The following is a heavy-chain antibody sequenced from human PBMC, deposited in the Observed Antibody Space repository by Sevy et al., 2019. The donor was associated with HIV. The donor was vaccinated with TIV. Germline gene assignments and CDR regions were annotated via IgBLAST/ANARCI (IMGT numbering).Heavy chain of an antibody. V-gene: IGHV3-23*01. CDR3: TQEIGAKNHV. Sequence: GGSLRLSCAASGFTFSSSAMTWVRQAPGKGLEWVSSISGSGSSTYYADSVKGRFTISRDNSKNTLYLQMNSLRADDTAVYYCTQEIGAKNHVWGQGTTVTVSS. J-gene: IGHJ6*02. CDR1: GFTFSSSA. D-gene: IGHD3-22*01. CDR2: ISGSGSST.